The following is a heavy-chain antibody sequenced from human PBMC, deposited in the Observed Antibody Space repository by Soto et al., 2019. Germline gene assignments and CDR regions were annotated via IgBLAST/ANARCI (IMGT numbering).Heavy chain of an antibody. J-gene: IGHJ5*02. V-gene: IGHV4-34*01. CDR2: INHSGST. CDR3: ARGQSGRVIVVVVAALYNWFDP. D-gene: IGHD2-15*01. CDR1: GGSFSGYY. Sequence: PSETLSLTCAVYGGSFSGYYWSWIRQRPGKGLEWIGEINHSGSTNYNPSLKSRVTISVDTSKNQFSLKLSSVTAADTAVYYCARGQSGRVIVVVVAALYNWFDPWGQGTLVTVSS.